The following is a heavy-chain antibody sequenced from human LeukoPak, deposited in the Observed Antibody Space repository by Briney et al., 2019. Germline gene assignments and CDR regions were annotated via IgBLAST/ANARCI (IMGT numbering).Heavy chain of an antibody. Sequence: ASVKVSCKASRYTFTGYYMHWVRQAPGQGLEWMGWINPNSGGTDYAQKFQGRVTMTRDTSISTAYMELSRLRSDDTAVYYCARGYYDSSDYEYFQHWGQGTLVTVSS. CDR1: RYTFTGYY. CDR2: INPNSGGT. V-gene: IGHV1-2*02. CDR3: ARGYYDSSDYEYFQH. J-gene: IGHJ1*01. D-gene: IGHD3-22*01.